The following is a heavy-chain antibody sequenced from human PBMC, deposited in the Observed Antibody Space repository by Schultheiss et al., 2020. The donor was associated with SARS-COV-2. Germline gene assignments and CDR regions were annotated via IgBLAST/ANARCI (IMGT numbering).Heavy chain of an antibody. D-gene: IGHD1-26*01. CDR3: AKITSGPWYNWFDP. J-gene: IGHJ5*02. Sequence: GESLKISCAASGFTFSDYYMSWIRQAPGKGLEWVAVISYDGSNKYYADSVKGRFTISRDNSKNTLYLQMNSLRAEDTAVYYCAKITSGPWYNWFDPWGQGTLVTVSS. CDR1: GFTFSDYY. V-gene: IGHV3-30*18. CDR2: ISYDGSNK.